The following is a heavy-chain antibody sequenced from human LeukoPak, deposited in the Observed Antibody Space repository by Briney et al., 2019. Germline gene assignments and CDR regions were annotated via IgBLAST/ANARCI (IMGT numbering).Heavy chain of an antibody. CDR3: ARDSPPWIAAAGTDYYYGMDV. Sequence: PSETLSLTCTVSGGSISSGGYYWRWIRQHPGKGLEWIEYIYYSGSTYYNPSLKSRVTISVDTSKNQFSLKLSSVTAADTAVYYCARDSPPWIAAAGTDYYYGMDVWGKGTTVTVSS. CDR2: IYYSGST. CDR1: GGSISSGGYY. J-gene: IGHJ6*04. V-gene: IGHV4-31*03. D-gene: IGHD6-13*01.